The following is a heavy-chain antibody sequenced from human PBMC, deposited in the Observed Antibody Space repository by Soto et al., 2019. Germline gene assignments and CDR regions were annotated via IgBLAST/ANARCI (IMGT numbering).Heavy chain of an antibody. CDR3: ARHGYGGSSLDY. Sequence: QLQLQESGPGLVKPSETLSLTCTVSGGSISSSSYYWGWIRQPPGKGLEWIGSIYYSGSTYYNPSLKSRVTISVDTSKNQFSLKLSSVTAADTAVYYCARHGYGGSSLDYWGQGTLVTVSS. CDR2: IYYSGST. CDR1: GGSISSSSYY. V-gene: IGHV4-39*01. J-gene: IGHJ4*02. D-gene: IGHD6-6*01.